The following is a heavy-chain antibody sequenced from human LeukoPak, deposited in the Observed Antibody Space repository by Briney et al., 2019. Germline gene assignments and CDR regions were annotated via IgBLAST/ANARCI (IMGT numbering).Heavy chain of an antibody. D-gene: IGHD5-18*01. J-gene: IGHJ4*02. Sequence: SETLSLTCAVSGYSISSGYYWGWIRQPPGKGLEWIGSIYHSGSTYYNPSLKSRVTISVDTSKNQVSLKLSSVTAADTAVYYCARQPGYSYGVYYFDYWGQGTLVTVSS. CDR2: IYHSGST. CDR1: GYSISSGYY. CDR3: ARQPGYSYGVYYFDY. V-gene: IGHV4-38-2*01.